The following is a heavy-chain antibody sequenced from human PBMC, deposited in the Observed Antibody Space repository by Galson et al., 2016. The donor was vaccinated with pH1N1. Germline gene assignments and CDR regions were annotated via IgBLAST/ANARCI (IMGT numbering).Heavy chain of an antibody. CDR2: ISLSSSII. D-gene: IGHD4/OR15-4a*01. CDR3: AREGLWPGVDAFDI. Sequence: SLRLSCAASGFTFSSYSMNWVRQAPGKGLEWVSYISLSSSIIHYADSVKGRFIISRDSAKNSLYPQMNSLRAEDTALYYCAREGLWPGVDAFDIWGQGTMVTVSS. CDR1: GFTFSSYS. J-gene: IGHJ3*02. V-gene: IGHV3-48*04.